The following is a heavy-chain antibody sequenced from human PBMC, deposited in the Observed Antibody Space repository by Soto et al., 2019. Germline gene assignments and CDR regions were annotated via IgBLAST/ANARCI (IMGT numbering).Heavy chain of an antibody. CDR3: AKKYHYGSGTFLYYFDS. J-gene: IGHJ4*02. D-gene: IGHD3-10*01. CDR1: GFTFSHFA. V-gene: IGHV3-23*01. CDR2: ISCCDGST. Sequence: EVQLLDSGGGLVQPGGSLRLSCAASGFTFSHFAMSWVRQAPEKGLEWVSTISCCDGSTYYADSVKGRFTISRDNSKNTLYLQMNSLRAEDTAVYYCAKKYHYGSGTFLYYFDSWGQGTLVTVSS.